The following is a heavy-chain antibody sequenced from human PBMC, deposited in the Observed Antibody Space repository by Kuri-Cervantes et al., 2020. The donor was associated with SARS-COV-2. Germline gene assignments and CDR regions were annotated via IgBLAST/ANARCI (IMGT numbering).Heavy chain of an antibody. V-gene: IGHV3-30*03. D-gene: IGHD2-2*01. CDR1: GFTFSSYG. CDR3: ARTLGEDIVVVPAATFDY. J-gene: IGHJ4*02. Sequence: GGSLRLSCAASGFTFSSYGMHWVRQAPGKGLEWVAVISYDGSNKYYADSVKGRFTISRDNSKNTLYLQMNSLRAEDTAVYYCARTLGEDIVVVPAATFDYWGQGTLVTVSS. CDR2: ISYDGSNK.